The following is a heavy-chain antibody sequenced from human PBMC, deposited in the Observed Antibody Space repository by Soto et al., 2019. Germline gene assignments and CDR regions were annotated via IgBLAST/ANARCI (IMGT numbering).Heavy chain of an antibody. CDR2: IYYSGST. CDR1: GASISSYY. Sequence: SETLSLTCTVSGASISSYYWSWIRQPPGKGLEWIGHIYYSGSTNYNPSLKSRVTISVDTSNNQFSLKLSSVTAADKTVYYCARGKSPRDFEYWGQATLVEVSS. CDR3: ARGKSPRDFEY. V-gene: IGHV4-59*01. J-gene: IGHJ1*01.